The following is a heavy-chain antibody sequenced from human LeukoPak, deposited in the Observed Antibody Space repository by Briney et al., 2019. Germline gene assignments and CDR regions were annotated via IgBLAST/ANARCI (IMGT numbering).Heavy chain of an antibody. J-gene: IGHJ5*02. D-gene: IGHD6-13*01. CDR1: GFTFSSYG. CDR2: KSYDGSNK. CDR3: ARGSSSWYRPQSWLDP. V-gene: IGHV3-30*03. Sequence: PGGSLRLSCAASGFTFSSYGMHWVRQAPGKGLEWVAVKSYDGSNKYYADSVKGRFTISRDNAKNSLYLQMNSLRAEDTAVYYCARGSSSWYRPQSWLDPWGQGTLVTVSS.